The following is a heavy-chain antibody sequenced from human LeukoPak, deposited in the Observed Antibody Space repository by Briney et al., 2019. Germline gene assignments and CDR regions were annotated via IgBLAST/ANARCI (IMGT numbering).Heavy chain of an antibody. Sequence: GGSLRLSCAASGFTFSSYSVNWVRQAPGKGLEWVSYISSSSSTIYYADSVKGRFTISRDNAKNSLYLQMNSLRDEDTAVYYCARDGEYYYDSSGDAFDIWGQGTMVTVSS. V-gene: IGHV3-48*02. CDR2: ISSSSSTI. CDR3: ARDGEYYYDSSGDAFDI. J-gene: IGHJ3*02. D-gene: IGHD3-22*01. CDR1: GFTFSSYS.